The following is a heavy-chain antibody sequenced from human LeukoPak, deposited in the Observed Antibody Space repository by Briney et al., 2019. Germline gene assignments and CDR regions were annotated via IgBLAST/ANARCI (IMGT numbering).Heavy chain of an antibody. D-gene: IGHD3-22*01. CDR1: GFTFSSYG. V-gene: IGHV3-33*05. CDR3: ARTSGYYKVGAFDI. Sequence: GGSLRLSCAASGFTFSSYGMHWVRQAPGKGLEWVAFIQSAGSNKYYADSVKGRFTVSRDNSKNTLYLQMNSLRAEDTAVYYCARTSGYYKVGAFDIWGQGTMVTVSS. J-gene: IGHJ3*02. CDR2: IQSAGSNK.